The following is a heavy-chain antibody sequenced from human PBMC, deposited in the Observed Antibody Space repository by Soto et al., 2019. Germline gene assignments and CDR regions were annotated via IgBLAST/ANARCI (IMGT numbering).Heavy chain of an antibody. J-gene: IGHJ6*02. D-gene: IGHD2-2*02. Sequence: QPGGSLRLSCAASGFTFSSYGMHWVRQAPGKGLEWVAVISYDGSNKYYADSVKGRFTISRDNSKNTLYLQMNSLRAEDTAVYYCAKDRAIPTTNYGMDVWGQGTTVTVSS. CDR1: GFTFSSYG. CDR2: ISYDGSNK. V-gene: IGHV3-30*18. CDR3: AKDRAIPTTNYGMDV.